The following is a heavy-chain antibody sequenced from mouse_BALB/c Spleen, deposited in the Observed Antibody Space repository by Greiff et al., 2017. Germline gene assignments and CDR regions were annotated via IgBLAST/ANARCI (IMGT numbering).Heavy chain of an antibody. J-gene: IGHJ3*01. CDR3: ARGDDYDGFAY. CDR2: ISSGGST. CDR1: GFTFSSYA. D-gene: IGHD2-4*01. Sequence: DVMLVESGGGLVKPGGSLKLSCAASGFTFSSYAMSWVRQTPEKRLEWVASISSGGSTYYPDSVKGRFTISRDNARNILYLQMSSLRSEDTAMYYCARGDDYDGFAYWGQGTLVTVSA. V-gene: IGHV5-6-5*01.